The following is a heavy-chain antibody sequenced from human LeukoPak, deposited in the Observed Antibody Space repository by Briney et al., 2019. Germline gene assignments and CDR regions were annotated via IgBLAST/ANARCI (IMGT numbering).Heavy chain of an antibody. CDR2: ISPNTGGT. CDR1: GYTFTAYY. D-gene: IGHD3-10*01. V-gene: IGHV1-2*02. Sequence: ASVKVSCKASGYTFTAYYIHWVRLAPEQGLEWMGWISPNTGGTNYAQTFQGRVTMTRDTSISTAYMDLSRLTPDDTAVYYCARDWGLSGSYYGFSDYWGQGTLVTVSS. CDR3: ARDWGLSGSYYGFSDY. J-gene: IGHJ4*02.